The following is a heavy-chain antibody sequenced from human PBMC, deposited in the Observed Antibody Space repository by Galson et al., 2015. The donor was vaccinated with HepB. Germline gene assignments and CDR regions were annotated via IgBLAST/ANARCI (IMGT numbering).Heavy chain of an antibody. CDR3: ARGIAAAGTTGYYYYYMDV. CDR1: GDSVSSNSAA. D-gene: IGHD6-13*01. V-gene: IGHV6-1*01. Sequence: CAISGDSVSSNSAAWNWIRQSPSRGLEWLGRTYYRSKWYNDYAVSVKSRITINPDTSKNQFSLQLNSVTPEDTAVYYCARGIAAAGTTGYYYYYMDVWGKGTTVTVSS. J-gene: IGHJ6*03. CDR2: TYYRSKWYN.